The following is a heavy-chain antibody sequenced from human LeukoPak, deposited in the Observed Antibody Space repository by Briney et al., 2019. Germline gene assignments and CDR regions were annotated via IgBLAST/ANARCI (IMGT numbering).Heavy chain of an antibody. CDR2: IYYSGST. CDR1: GGSLRSYY. J-gene: IGHJ4*02. CDR3: SRRVGGSGSYEDS. V-gene: IGHV4-59*01. Sequence: PSETLSLTCTVSGGSLRSYYWSWIRQPPGKGLEWIGYIYYSGSTNYNPSLKSRVTISVDTSKNQFSLQLSSVTAADTAVYYCSRRVGGSGSYEDSWGQGTLVTVSS. D-gene: IGHD3-10*01.